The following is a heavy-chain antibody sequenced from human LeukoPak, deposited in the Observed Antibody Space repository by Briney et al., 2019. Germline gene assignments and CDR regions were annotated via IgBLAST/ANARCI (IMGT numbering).Heavy chain of an antibody. D-gene: IGHD5-18*01. Sequence: GRSLRLSCAASGFTFSSYGMHWVRQAPGKGLEWVAVISYDGSNKYYADSVKGRFTISRDNSKNTLYLQMNSLRAEDTAVYYCASGDTGYWGQGTLVTVSS. CDR1: GFTFSSYG. V-gene: IGHV3-30*03. CDR3: ASGDTGY. J-gene: IGHJ4*02. CDR2: ISYDGSNK.